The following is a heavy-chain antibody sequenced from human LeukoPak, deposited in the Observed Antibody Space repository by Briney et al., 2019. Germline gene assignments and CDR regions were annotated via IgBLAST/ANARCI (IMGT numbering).Heavy chain of an antibody. CDR3: ARDKERDGYNSGFDY. J-gene: IGHJ4*02. D-gene: IGHD5-24*01. Sequence: PSETLSLTCTVSGGSISSGDYYWSWIRQPPGKGLEWIGYIYYSGSTDYNPSLKSRVTISVDTSKNQFSLKASSVTAADTAVYYCARDKERDGYNSGFDYWGQGTLVTVSS. V-gene: IGHV4-30-4*01. CDR1: GGSISSGDYY. CDR2: IYYSGST.